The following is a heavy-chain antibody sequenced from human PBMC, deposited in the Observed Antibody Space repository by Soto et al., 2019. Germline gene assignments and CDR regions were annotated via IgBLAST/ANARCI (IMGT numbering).Heavy chain of an antibody. CDR2: ISFEGSNK. CDR1: GFTFSSYA. CDR3: ARDLEDSSSSRVYYYYGMDV. D-gene: IGHD6-6*01. V-gene: IGHV3-30-3*01. J-gene: IGHJ6*02. Sequence: GGSLRLSCAASGFTFSSYAMHWVRQAPGKGLEWVAVISFEGSNKYYADSVKDRFTISRDNSKNTLYLQMNSLRAEDTAVYYSARDLEDSSSSRVYYYYGMDVWGQGTTVTVS.